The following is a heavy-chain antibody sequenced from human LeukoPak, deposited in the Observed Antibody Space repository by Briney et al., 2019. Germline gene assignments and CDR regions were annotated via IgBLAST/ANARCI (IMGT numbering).Heavy chain of an antibody. CDR1: GFTFSSYA. CDR2: ISGSGGST. J-gene: IGHJ4*02. V-gene: IGHV3-23*01. Sequence: GGSLRLSCAASGFTFSSYAMSWVRQAPGRGLEWVSAISGSGGSTYYADSVKGRFTISRDNSKNTLYLQVNSLRAEDTAVYYCAKETEITFGGVIDYWGQGTLVTVSS. D-gene: IGHD3-16*01. CDR3: AKETEITFGGVIDY.